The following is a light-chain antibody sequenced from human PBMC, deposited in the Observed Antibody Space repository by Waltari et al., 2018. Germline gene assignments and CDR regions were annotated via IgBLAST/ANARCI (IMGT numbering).Light chain of an antibody. J-gene: IGLJ3*02. CDR3: AAWDDSLSRLV. V-gene: IGLV1-47*01. CDR2: KDN. CDR1: SSNIGTNF. Sequence: QSVLTQPPSTSGTPGQRVTISCSGRSSNIGTNFVYWYQQLPGTAPKLLIFKDNQRPSGVPDRFSDSRSGTSASLAISGLRSEDEADYYCAAWDDSLSRLVFGGG.